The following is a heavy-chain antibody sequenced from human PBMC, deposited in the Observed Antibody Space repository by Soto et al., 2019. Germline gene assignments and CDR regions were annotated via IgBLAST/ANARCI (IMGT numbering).Heavy chain of an antibody. J-gene: IGHJ6*02. D-gene: IGHD6-13*01. CDR3: ARAVVAPYSSRWRKSYYYYYGMDV. CDR2: IIPIFGTA. CDR1: GGTFSSYA. V-gene: IGHV1-69*01. Sequence: QVQLVQSGAEVKKPGSSVKVSCKASGGTFSSYAISWVRQAPGQGLEWMGGIIPIFGTANYAQKFQGRDTMNAEEPTSTAYMEQSSLRSEDTAVYYCARAVVAPYSSRWRKSYYYYYGMDVWGQGNTVTVSS.